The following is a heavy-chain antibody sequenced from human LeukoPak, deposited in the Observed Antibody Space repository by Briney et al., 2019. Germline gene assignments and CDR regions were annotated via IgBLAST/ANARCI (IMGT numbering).Heavy chain of an antibody. CDR2: ISSSSSYI. Sequence: GGSLRLSCAASGFTFSSYSMNWVRQAPGKGLEWVSSISSSSSYIYYADSVKGRFTISRDNAKNSLYLQMNSPRAEDTALYYCARDFHGPGYKAFDIWGQGTMVTVSS. CDR1: GFTFSSYS. J-gene: IGHJ3*02. CDR3: ARDFHGPGYKAFDI. V-gene: IGHV3-21*04. D-gene: IGHD1-14*01.